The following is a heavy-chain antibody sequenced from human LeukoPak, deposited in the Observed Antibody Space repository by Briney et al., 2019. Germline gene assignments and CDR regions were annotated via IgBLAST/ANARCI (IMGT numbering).Heavy chain of an antibody. CDR2: ISYDGSNK. Sequence: GGSLRLSCAASGFTFSSYAMHWFRQAPGKGREWVAVISYDGSNKYYADSVKGRFTISRDNSKNTRYLQMNSLRAEDTAVYYCARIVANGGVDYWGQGTLVTVSS. CDR3: ARIVANGGVDY. V-gene: IGHV3-30-3*01. D-gene: IGHD5-12*01. J-gene: IGHJ4*02. CDR1: GFTFSSYA.